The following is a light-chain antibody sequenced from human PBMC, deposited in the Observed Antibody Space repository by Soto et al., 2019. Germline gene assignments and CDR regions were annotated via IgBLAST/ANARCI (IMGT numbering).Light chain of an antibody. V-gene: IGLV3-21*04. Sequence: SYELTQPPSVSVAPGKTARITCGGNNIGSKSVNWYQQKPGQAPVLVIYYDSDRPSGIPERFSGSNSGNTATLTISRVEAGDEADYHCQVWDSSSDHNWVFGGGTKVTVL. CDR1: NIGSKS. J-gene: IGLJ3*02. CDR3: QVWDSSSDHNWV. CDR2: YDS.